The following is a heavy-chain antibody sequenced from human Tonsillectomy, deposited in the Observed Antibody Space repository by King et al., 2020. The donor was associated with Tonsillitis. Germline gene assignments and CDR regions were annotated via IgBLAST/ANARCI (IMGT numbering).Heavy chain of an antibody. J-gene: IGHJ4*02. V-gene: IGHV1-2*02. D-gene: IGHD2-15*01. CDR3: ARGFLTGYCGDY. CDR1: GYTFTGYY. CDR2: INPNNGDT. Sequence: LVQSGAEVKKPGASVKVSCKASGYTFTGYYLHWVRQAPGQGLEYMGWINPNNGDTNYVQKIQGRVTMTRDTSISTAFMELSSLRSDDTAVYYCARGFLTGYCGDYWGQGTLVTVSS.